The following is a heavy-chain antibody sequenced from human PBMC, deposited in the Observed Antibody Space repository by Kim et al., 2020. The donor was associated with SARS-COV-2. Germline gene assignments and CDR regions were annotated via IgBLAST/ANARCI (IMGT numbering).Heavy chain of an antibody. D-gene: IGHD3-10*01. CDR3: ARHRYGVGTYWYSFDY. V-gene: IGHV4-59*08. J-gene: IGHJ4*02. Sequence: PSVKSRVTISRETSKNQFSLKLRSVTAADTAVYYCARHRYGVGTYWYSFDYWGQGTLVTVAS.